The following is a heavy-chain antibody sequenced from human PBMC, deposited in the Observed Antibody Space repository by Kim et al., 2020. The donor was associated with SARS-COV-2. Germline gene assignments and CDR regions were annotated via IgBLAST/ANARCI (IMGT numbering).Heavy chain of an antibody. D-gene: IGHD5-18*01. CDR3: AKDSVQVDTNPVGYFDY. V-gene: IGHV3-23*01. CDR1: GFTFSSYA. Sequence: GGSLRLSCAASGFTFSSYAMSWVRQAPGKGLEWVSAIRGSGGSTYYADSVKGRFTISRDNSKNTLYLQKNSLRAEDTAVYYCAKDSVQVDTNPVGYFDYWGQRTLVTVSA. CDR2: IRGSGGST. J-gene: IGHJ4*02.